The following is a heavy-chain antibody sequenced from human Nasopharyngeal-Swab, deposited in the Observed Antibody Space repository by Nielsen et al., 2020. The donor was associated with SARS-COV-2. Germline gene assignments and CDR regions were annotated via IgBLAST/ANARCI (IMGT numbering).Heavy chain of an antibody. CDR1: GGSFSGYY. CDR2: INHSGRA. J-gene: IGHJ6*02. CDR3: ARVREMTATFYYYYGLDV. Sequence: SETLSLACAVYGGSFSGYYWSWIRQPPGKGLEWIGEINHSGRANHNPSLKSRVTIPIDTSKNQFSLKLYSLTAADTAVYYCARVREMTATFYYYYGLDVWGLGTTVTVSS. V-gene: IGHV4-34*01. D-gene: IGHD2-21*02.